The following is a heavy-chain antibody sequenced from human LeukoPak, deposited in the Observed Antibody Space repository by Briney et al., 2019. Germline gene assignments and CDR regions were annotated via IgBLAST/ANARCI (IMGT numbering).Heavy chain of an antibody. J-gene: IGHJ4*02. CDR2: ISSTSSYI. Sequence: GGSLRLSCAASGFTFSSYSMNWVRQAPGKGLEWVSSISSTSSYIYYADSVKGRFTISRDNAKNSLYLQMNSLRAEDTAVYYCARVMKVTATAFDYWGQGTLVTVSS. V-gene: IGHV3-21*01. CDR1: GFTFSSYS. D-gene: IGHD2-21*02. CDR3: ARVMKVTATAFDY.